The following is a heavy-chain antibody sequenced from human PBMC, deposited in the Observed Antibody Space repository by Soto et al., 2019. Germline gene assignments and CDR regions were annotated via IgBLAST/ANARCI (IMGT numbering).Heavy chain of an antibody. CDR3: ARATANIDLGYCSGGSCSAYYYYGMDV. J-gene: IGHJ6*02. Sequence: TSVKLSFRASGGTFSSNAIRWVQQSTGQGLEWMGGIIPIFGTANYAQKFQGRVTSTADEATRTAHMELSSLRSEDTAVYYCARATANIDLGYCSGGSCSAYYYYGMDVWGQGTTVTVSS. CDR1: GGTFSSNA. CDR2: IIPIFGTA. V-gene: IGHV1-69*13. D-gene: IGHD2-15*01.